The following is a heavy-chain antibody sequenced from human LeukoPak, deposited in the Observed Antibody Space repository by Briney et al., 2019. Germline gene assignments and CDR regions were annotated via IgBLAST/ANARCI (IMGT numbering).Heavy chain of an antibody. CDR1: RFTFSSCA. Sequence: GGSLRLSCAASRFTFSSCAMNWVRQAPGKGLEWVSTISGSGDRTYYADSVKGRFTISRDNSKNTLYLQMNSLRAEDTAVYYCARGRRYCSGGSCYSAYFDYWGQGTLVTVSS. CDR2: ISGSGDRT. J-gene: IGHJ4*02. D-gene: IGHD2-15*01. CDR3: ARGRRYCSGGSCYSAYFDY. V-gene: IGHV3-23*01.